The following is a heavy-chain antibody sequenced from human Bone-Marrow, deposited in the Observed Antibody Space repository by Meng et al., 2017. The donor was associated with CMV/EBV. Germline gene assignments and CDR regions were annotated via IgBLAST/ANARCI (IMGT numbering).Heavy chain of an antibody. CDR3: AREVLHGGIVVVIAIQGFFDY. CDR1: GGSISSSSYY. CDR2: IYYSGNT. Sequence: SETLSLTCTVSGGSISSSSYYWGWIRQPPGKGLEWIGSIYYSGNTYYNPSLKSRVTISVDTSKNQFSLKLSSVTAADTAVYYCAREVLHGGIVVVIAIQGFFDYWGQGTLVTVSS. V-gene: IGHV4-39*07. J-gene: IGHJ4*02. D-gene: IGHD2-21*01.